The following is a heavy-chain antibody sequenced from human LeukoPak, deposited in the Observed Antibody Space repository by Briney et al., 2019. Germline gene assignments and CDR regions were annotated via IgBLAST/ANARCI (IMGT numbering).Heavy chain of an antibody. J-gene: IGHJ5*02. CDR1: GYTFTGYY. V-gene: IGHV1-2*06. CDR2: INPNSGGT. Sequence: GASVKVSCKASGYTFTGYYMHWVRQAPGQGLEWMGRINPNSGGTNYAQKFQGRVTMTRNTSISTAYTELSSLRSEDTAVYYCARLSPYCSGGSCYYWFDPWGQGTLVTVSS. D-gene: IGHD2-15*01. CDR3: ARLSPYCSGGSCYYWFDP.